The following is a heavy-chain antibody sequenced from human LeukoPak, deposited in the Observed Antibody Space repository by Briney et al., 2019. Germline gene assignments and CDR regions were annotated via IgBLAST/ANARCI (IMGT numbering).Heavy chain of an antibody. D-gene: IGHD2-21*01. Sequence: GGSLRLSCAASGFTFSSYWISWVRQAPGKGLEWVANIKQDGSEKYYVDSVKGRFTISRDNAKNSLYLQMNSLRAEDTAVYYCARVSSRYSPLIGYLDYWGQGTLVTVSS. V-gene: IGHV3-7*01. CDR2: IKQDGSEK. CDR1: GFTFSSYW. J-gene: IGHJ4*02. CDR3: ARVSSRYSPLIGYLDY.